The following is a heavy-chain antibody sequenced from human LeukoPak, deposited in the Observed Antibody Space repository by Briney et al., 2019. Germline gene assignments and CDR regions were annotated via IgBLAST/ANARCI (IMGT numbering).Heavy chain of an antibody. CDR2: INPQSGGT. CDR1: GYPFSGYD. V-gene: IGHV1-2*02. J-gene: IGHJ1*01. Sequence: ASVRVSCKASGYPFSGYDIHWVRQAPGQGLEWMGWINPQSGGTNFALKFQGRVTMTRDTSISTAYVELSRLRSADTAVYYCARDSYYYDSSGQEYFQHWGQGTLVTVSS. D-gene: IGHD3-22*01. CDR3: ARDSYYYDSSGQEYFQH.